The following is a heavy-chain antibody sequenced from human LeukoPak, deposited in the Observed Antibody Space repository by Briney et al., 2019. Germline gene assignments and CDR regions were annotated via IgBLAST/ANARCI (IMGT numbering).Heavy chain of an antibody. J-gene: IGHJ4*02. D-gene: IGHD1-26*01. V-gene: IGHV1-18*04. Sequence: ASVKVSCKASGYTFTSYYMHWVRQAPGQGLEWMAWISAYNGNTNYAQKLQGRVTMTTDTSTSTAYMELRSLRSDDTAVYYCARDGSYAADYWGQGTLVTVSS. CDR3: ARDGSYAADY. CDR1: GYTFTSYY. CDR2: ISAYNGNT.